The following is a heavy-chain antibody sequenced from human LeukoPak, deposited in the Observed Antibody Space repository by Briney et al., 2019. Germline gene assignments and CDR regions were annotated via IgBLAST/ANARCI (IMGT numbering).Heavy chain of an antibody. CDR2: ITPIFGTA. Sequence: SVKVSCKASGGTFSSYAISWVRQAPGQGLEWMGGITPIFGTANYAQKFQGRVTITTDESTSTAYMELSSLRSEDTAVYYCARPIPAASSTYDAFDIWGQGTMVTVSS. D-gene: IGHD2-2*01. V-gene: IGHV1-69*05. J-gene: IGHJ3*02. CDR1: GGTFSSYA. CDR3: ARPIPAASSTYDAFDI.